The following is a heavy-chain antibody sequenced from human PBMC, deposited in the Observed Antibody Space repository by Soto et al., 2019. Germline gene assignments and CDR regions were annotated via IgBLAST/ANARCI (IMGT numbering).Heavy chain of an antibody. J-gene: IGHJ4*02. CDR1: GYTFTGYY. CDR2: INPNSGGT. CDR3: ARGTNDFWSGPEDY. V-gene: IGHV1-2*04. Sequence: ASVKVSCKASGYTFTGYYMHWVRQAPGQGLEWMGWINPNSGGTNYAQKFQGWVTMTRDTSISTAYMELSRLRSDDTAVYYCARGTNDFWSGPEDYWGQGTLVTVSS. D-gene: IGHD3-3*01.